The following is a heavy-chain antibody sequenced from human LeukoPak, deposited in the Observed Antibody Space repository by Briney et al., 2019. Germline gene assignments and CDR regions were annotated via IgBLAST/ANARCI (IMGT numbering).Heavy chain of an antibody. CDR1: GYIFTTHW. Sequence: GESLKISCKASGYIFTTHWLGWVRQMPGKGLEWMGMIYPDDSDTRYNPSFQGQVTMSADKSISTAYLQWSSLKASDTAMYYCARQYYDFWSGYYVSWGQGTLVTVSS. CDR3: ARQYYDFWSGYYVS. CDR2: IYPDDSDT. J-gene: IGHJ4*02. D-gene: IGHD3-3*01. V-gene: IGHV5-51*01.